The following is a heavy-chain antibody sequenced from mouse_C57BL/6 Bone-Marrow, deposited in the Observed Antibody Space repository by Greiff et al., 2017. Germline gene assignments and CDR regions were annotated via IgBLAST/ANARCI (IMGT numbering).Heavy chain of an antibody. CDR2: IFPGSGST. CDR1: GYTFTDYY. J-gene: IGHJ4*01. CDR3: ATLSETAMDY. Sequence: VQVVESGPELVKPGASVKISCKASGYTFTDYYINWVKQRPGQGLEWIGWIFPGSGSTYYNEKFKGKATLTVDKSSSTAYMLLSSLTYEDSAVYFCATLSETAMDYWGQGTSVTVSS. D-gene: IGHD3-2*02. V-gene: IGHV1-75*01.